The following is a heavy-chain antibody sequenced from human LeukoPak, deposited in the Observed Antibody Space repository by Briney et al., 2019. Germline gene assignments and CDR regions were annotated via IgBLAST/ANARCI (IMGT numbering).Heavy chain of an antibody. Sequence: GASVKVSCKASGYTFTGYYMHWVRQAPGQGLEWMGWINPNSGGTNYAQKFQGRVTMTRDTSISTAYMELSRLRSDDTAVYYCARDRRRVVVTTYYFDYWGQGTLVTVSS. J-gene: IGHJ4*02. CDR3: ARDRRRVVVTTYYFDY. CDR1: GYTFTGYY. D-gene: IGHD2-15*01. CDR2: INPNSGGT. V-gene: IGHV1-2*02.